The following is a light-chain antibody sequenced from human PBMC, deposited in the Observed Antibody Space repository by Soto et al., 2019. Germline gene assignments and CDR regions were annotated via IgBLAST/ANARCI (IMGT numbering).Light chain of an antibody. V-gene: IGKV3-11*01. J-gene: IGKJ1*01. CDR2: DAS. Sequence: ELVMTQSPATLSVSPGERATLSCRASQSFSSNVAWYQQKPGQSPSLLIYDASNRATGIPARFSGSGSGTDFTLTISSLEPEDFAVYYRQQRSNWPTFGQGTQVDIK. CDR1: QSFSSN. CDR3: QQRSNWPT.